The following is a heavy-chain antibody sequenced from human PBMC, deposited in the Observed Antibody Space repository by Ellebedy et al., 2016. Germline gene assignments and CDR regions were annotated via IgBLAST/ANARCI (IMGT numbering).Heavy chain of an antibody. D-gene: IGHD2-15*01. CDR2: ISAYNGNT. V-gene: IGHV1-18*01. CDR1: GYTFTSYG. CDR3: VLNLGGSVTRGVVFDY. J-gene: IGHJ4*02. Sequence: ASVKVSXXASGYTFTSYGISWVRQAPGQGLEWMGWISAYNGNTNYAQKLQGRVTLTTDTSTSTAYMELSRLRAEDTAVYYCVLNLGGSVTRGVVFDYWGQGTLVTVSS.